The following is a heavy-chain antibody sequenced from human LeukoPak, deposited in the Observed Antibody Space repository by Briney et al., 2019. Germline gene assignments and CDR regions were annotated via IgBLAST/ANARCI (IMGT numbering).Heavy chain of an antibody. J-gene: IGHJ6*03. CDR1: GGSITSYY. CDR3: ARNGDDNGHYMHYYMLV. Sequence: PSETLSLTCAVSGGSITSYYRTWIPQPPGKGLEWIGYISYSGSTNYNPSLRNRVFIPIDTSNNQLSLRLSSVTAADTAVYYCARNGDDNGHYMHYYMLVWARKTTVTVSS. V-gene: IGHV4-59*12. D-gene: IGHD3-16*01. CDR2: ISYSGST.